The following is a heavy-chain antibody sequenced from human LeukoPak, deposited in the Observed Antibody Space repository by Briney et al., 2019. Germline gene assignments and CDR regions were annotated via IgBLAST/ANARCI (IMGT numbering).Heavy chain of an antibody. J-gene: IGHJ4*02. CDR1: GFTLSDSA. V-gene: IGHV3-23*01. CDR2: ISSTGST. CDR3: TKIQYRSGGGAIDS. D-gene: IGHD2-15*01. Sequence: PGGSLRLSCSVSGFTLSDSAMRWVRQAPGKGLDWVSTISSTGSTYDADSVKGRFTISRDTLKNTLYLQMNSLRADDTAIYYCTKIQYRSGGGAIDSWGQGTVVSVSS.